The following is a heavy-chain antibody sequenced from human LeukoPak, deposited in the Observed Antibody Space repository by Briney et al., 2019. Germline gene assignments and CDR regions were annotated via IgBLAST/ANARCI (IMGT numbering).Heavy chain of an antibody. CDR1: GFTFNNYA. J-gene: IGHJ4*02. D-gene: IGHD6-19*01. CDR2: ISNDGTTK. Sequence: GRSLRLSCAASGFTFNNYAMHWVRHAPGKGLEWVAVISNDGTTKYYADTVKGRFTVSRDNSRNTLYPQMNSLRPEDTARYYCATESALQGWTSAHFDYWGQATLVSVSS. CDR3: ATESALQGWTSAHFDY. V-gene: IGHV3-30*03.